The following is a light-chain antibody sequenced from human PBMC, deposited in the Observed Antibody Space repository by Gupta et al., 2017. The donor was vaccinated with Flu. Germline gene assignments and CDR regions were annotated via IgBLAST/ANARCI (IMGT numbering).Light chain of an antibody. CDR2: GAS. V-gene: IGKV3-15*01. J-gene: IGKJ4*01. CDR3: QQYNDGPRS. Sequence: SGTLAVSPGERATLSCRASESGSSKLAWYQHKRGQAPRLLIYGASTRASGIPVRCSGSGSGKVFTLTISSLKSEDGAVYHCQQYNDGPRSFGGGTKVEV. CDR1: ESGSSK.